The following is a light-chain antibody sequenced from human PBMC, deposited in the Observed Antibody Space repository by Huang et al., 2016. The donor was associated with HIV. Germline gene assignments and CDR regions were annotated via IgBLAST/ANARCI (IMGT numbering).Light chain of an antibody. Sequence: EIVMTQSPATLSVSPGERATLSCMASQSVNDDLAWYQQKPGQAPGLLIYASSTRAAGISARVSGSGSGTEFTLTISSLQSEDFAVYYCPQYDVWPFTFGQGTKLEI. CDR2: ASS. J-gene: IGKJ2*01. V-gene: IGKV3-15*01. CDR1: QSVNDD. CDR3: PQYDVWPFT.